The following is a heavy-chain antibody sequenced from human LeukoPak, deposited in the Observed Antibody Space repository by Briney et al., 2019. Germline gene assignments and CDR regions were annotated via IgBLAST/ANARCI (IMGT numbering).Heavy chain of an antibody. CDR3: TRNMGYYGSGSYSFVYYYYYMDV. CDR2: ISSSSSTI. CDR1: GFTFSSYS. J-gene: IGHJ6*03. Sequence: GGSLRLSCAASGFTFSSYSMNWVRQAPGKGLEWVSYISSSSSTIYYADSVKGRFTISRDNAKNSLYLQMNSLRAEDTAVYYCTRNMGYYGSGSYSFVYYYYYMDVWGKGATVTVSS. V-gene: IGHV3-48*01. D-gene: IGHD3-10*01.